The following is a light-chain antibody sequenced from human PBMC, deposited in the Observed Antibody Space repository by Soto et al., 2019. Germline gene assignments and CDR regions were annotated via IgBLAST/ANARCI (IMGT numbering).Light chain of an antibody. Sequence: DIQMTQSPSTLSASVGDRVTISCRASQTITGSLAWYQQKPGKAPKLVIHGASDLEAGVPSRFSGSGSGTEFTLTISSLQPDDVATYYCQQYHSFPTFGPGTKLEIK. V-gene: IGKV1-5*03. CDR3: QQYHSFPT. CDR2: GAS. J-gene: IGKJ2*01. CDR1: QTITGS.